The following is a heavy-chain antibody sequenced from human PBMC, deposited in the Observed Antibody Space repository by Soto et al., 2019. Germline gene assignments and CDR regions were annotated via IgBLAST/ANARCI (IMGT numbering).Heavy chain of an antibody. Sequence: GESLKISCKGSGYSFTSYWIGWVRQMPGKGLEWMGIIYPGDSDTRYSPSFQGQVTISADKSISTAYMELRSLRSEDTAVYYCARDSYLLRGADYYYNSGNYQHYFDYWGQGTLVTVSS. V-gene: IGHV5-51*01. CDR3: ARDSYLLRGADYYYNSGNYQHYFDY. CDR1: GYSFTSYW. J-gene: IGHJ4*02. D-gene: IGHD3-10*01. CDR2: IYPGDSDT.